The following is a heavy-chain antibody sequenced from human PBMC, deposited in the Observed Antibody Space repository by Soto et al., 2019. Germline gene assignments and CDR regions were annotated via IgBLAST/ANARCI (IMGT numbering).Heavy chain of an antibody. D-gene: IGHD3-22*01. CDR3: TRSVGGTMHDNSGKSDS. Sequence: QVQLVESGGGGVQPGGSLRLTCAVSGFTFSSNGMNWVRQAPGKGLEWVARVAYDGSKTYYGDSVWGRFTISRDNSENNLYLQMNSLGTEDTTVYYCTRSVGGTMHDNSGKSDSRGQGTLVTVTS. V-gene: IGHV3-30*03. J-gene: IGHJ5*01. CDR2: VAYDGSKT. CDR1: GFTFSSNG.